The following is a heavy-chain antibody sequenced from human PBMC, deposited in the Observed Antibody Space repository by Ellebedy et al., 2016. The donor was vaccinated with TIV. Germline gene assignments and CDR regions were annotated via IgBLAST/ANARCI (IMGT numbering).Heavy chain of an antibody. Sequence: ASVKVSXKASGYTFTSYGISWVRQAPGQGLEWMGWISAYNGNTNYAQKLQGRVTMTTDTSTSTAYMELRSLRSDDTAVYYCARERPGMTTVTTLASYYYYYYMDVWGKGTTVTVSS. J-gene: IGHJ6*03. D-gene: IGHD4-11*01. CDR3: ARERPGMTTVTTLASYYYYYYMDV. CDR1: GYTFTSYG. CDR2: ISAYNGNT. V-gene: IGHV1-18*01.